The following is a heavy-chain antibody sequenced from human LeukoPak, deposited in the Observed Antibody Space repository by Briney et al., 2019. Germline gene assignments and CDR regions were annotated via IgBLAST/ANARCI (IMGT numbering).Heavy chain of an antibody. CDR1: GFTFRSYG. CDR3: AKDAFYYDSSGYYSAGAFDI. CDR2: ISYDGSNK. V-gene: IGHV3-30*18. D-gene: IGHD3-22*01. Sequence: GGSLRLSCAASGFTFRSYGTHWVRQAPGKGLEWVAVISYDGSNKYYTDSVKGRFTISRDNSKNTLYLQMNSLRAEDTAVYYCAKDAFYYDSSGYYSAGAFDIWGQGTMVTVSS. J-gene: IGHJ3*02.